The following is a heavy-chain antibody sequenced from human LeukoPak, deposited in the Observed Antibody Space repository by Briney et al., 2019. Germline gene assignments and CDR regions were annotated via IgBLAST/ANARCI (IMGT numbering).Heavy chain of an antibody. J-gene: IGHJ4*02. CDR1: GYSFTGYY. Sequence: GASVKVSCKASGYSFTGYYMHWVRQAPGQGLEWMGWINPNSGGTKYAQKFKGRVTMTRDTSISTAYMELSSLRSEDTAVYYCARESGLYGSGSRYWGQGTLVTVSS. CDR2: INPNSGGT. V-gene: IGHV1-2*02. D-gene: IGHD3-10*01. CDR3: ARESGLYGSGSRY.